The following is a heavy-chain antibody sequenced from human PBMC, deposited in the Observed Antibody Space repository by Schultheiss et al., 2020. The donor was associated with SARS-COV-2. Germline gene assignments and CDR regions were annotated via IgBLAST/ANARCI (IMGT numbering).Heavy chain of an antibody. V-gene: IGHV3-53*05. CDR3: VQDRPDAFDI. J-gene: IGHJ3*02. CDR2: IYSGGST. CDR1: GFTVSSNY. Sequence: GGSLRLSCAASGFTVSSNYMSWVRQAPGKGLEWVSVIYSGGSTYYADSVKGRFTISRDNSKNTLYLQMNSLRAEDTAVYYCVQDRPDAFDIWGQGTMVTVSS.